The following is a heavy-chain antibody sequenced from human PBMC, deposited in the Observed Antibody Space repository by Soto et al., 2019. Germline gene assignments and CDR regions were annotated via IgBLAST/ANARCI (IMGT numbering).Heavy chain of an antibody. Sequence: QITLKESGPTLVKPTQTLTLTCTFSGFSLTTGAVGVGWIRQPPGKALEWLALVYATKDNRYSPSLKNRLTINKDTSKNQVVLTMTNMDPADTATYSCAHGRSVGSTYFFAYWGQGTLVTVSS. D-gene: IGHD3-10*01. V-gene: IGHV2-5*01. J-gene: IGHJ4*02. CDR1: GFSLTTGAVG. CDR3: AHGRSVGSTYFFAY. CDR2: VYATKDN.